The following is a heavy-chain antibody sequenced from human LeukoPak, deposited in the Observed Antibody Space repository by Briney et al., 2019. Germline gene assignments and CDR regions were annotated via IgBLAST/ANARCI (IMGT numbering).Heavy chain of an antibody. D-gene: IGHD6-13*01. CDR2: MNPNSGNT. V-gene: IGHV1-8*03. J-gene: IGHJ6*03. Sequence: ASVKVSCKASGYTFTSYDINWVRQATGQGLEWMGWMNPNSGNTGYAQKFQGRVTITRSTSISTAYMELSSLRSEDTAVYYCARGRYSSSWYGLYYYYYMDVWGKGTTVTVSS. CDR3: ARGRYSSSWYGLYYYYYMDV. CDR1: GYTFTSYD.